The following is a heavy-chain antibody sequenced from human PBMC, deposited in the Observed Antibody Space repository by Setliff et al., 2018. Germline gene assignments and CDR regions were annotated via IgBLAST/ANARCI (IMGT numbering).Heavy chain of an antibody. CDR3: ARVKAPALYYYMDV. CDR1: GYTFTSYD. V-gene: IGHV1-8*03. J-gene: IGHJ6*03. Sequence: GASVKVSCKASGYTFTSYDINWVRQATGQGLEWMGWMNPNSGNTGYAQKFQGRVTITRNTSISTAYMELSSLRSEDTAVYYCARVKAPALYYYMDVWGKGTTVTVSS. D-gene: IGHD3-16*02. CDR2: MNPNSGNT.